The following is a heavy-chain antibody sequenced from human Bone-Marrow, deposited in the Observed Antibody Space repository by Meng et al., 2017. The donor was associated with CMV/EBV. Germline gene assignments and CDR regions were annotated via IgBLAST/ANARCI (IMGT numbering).Heavy chain of an antibody. CDR3: ARDPNDYGDYSWFDP. Sequence: ASEKVSCKASGYTFTSYYMHWVRQAPGQGLEWMGIINPSGGSTSYAQKFQGRVTMTRDTSTSTVYMELSSLRSEDTAVYYCARDPNDYGDYSWFDPWGQGTLVTVSS. CDR2: INPSGGST. CDR1: GYTFTSYY. J-gene: IGHJ5*02. D-gene: IGHD4-17*01. V-gene: IGHV1-46*01.